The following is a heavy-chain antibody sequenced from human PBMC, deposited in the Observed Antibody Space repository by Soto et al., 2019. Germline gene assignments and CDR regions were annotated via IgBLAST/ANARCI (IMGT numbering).Heavy chain of an antibody. V-gene: IGHV3-7*01. J-gene: IGHJ3*02. CDR1: GFTFSSYW. Sequence: GGSLRLSCAASGFTFSSYWMSWVRQAPGKGLEWVANIKQDGSEKYYVDYVKGRFTISRDNAKNSLYLQMNSLRAEDTAVYYCARDLAPQSSGWYGAFDIWGQGTMVTVSS. CDR2: IKQDGSEK. CDR3: ARDLAPQSSGWYGAFDI. D-gene: IGHD6-19*01.